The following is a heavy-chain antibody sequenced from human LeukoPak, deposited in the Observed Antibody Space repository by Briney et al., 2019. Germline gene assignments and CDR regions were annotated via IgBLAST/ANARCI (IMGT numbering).Heavy chain of an antibody. D-gene: IGHD1-26*01. J-gene: IGHJ4*02. V-gene: IGHV1-18*01. CDR3: ARVMMGATSDY. CDR1: GYNFPSYG. Sequence: GESLKISCKGSGYNFPSYGISWVRQAPGQGLEWMGWISAYNGNTNYAQKLQGRVTMTTDTSTSTAYMELRSLRSDDTAVYYCARVMMGATSDYWGQGTLVTVSS. CDR2: ISAYNGNT.